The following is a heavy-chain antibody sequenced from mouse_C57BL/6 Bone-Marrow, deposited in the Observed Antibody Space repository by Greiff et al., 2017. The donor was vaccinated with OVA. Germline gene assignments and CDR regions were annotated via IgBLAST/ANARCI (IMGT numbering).Heavy chain of an antibody. D-gene: IGHD1-1*01. CDR1: GSTIKDDY. CDR2: IDPENGDT. Sequence: VQLQQSGAELVRPGASVKLSCTASGSTIKDDYMHWVKQRPEQGLEWIGWIDPENGDTKYASKFQGKATLTVDTSSITAYLQLSSLTSEDTAVSYGTSFHYYGFDYWGQGTTLTVSS. J-gene: IGHJ2*01. V-gene: IGHV14-4*01. CDR3: TSFHYYGFDY.